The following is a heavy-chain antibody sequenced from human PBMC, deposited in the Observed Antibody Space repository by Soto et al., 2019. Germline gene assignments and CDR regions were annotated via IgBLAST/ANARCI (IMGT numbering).Heavy chain of an antibody. D-gene: IGHD6-13*01. V-gene: IGHV1-18*01. CDR2: ISAYNGNT. CDR1: GYTFTSYG. J-gene: IGHJ3*02. CDR3: ARSLWKQLDPDDAFDI. Sequence: QVQLVQSGAEVKKPGASVKVSCKASGYTFTSYGISWVRQAPGQGLEWMGWISAYNGNTNYAQKLQGRVTMTTDTXTXXAYRELRSLRSDDTAVDYCARSLWKQLDPDDAFDIWGQGTMVTVSS.